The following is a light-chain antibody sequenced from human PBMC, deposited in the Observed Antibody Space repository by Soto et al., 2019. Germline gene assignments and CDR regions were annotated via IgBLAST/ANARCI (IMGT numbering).Light chain of an antibody. CDR2: LTS. V-gene: IGKV1-39*01. CDR1: QSISTY. Sequence: DIQMTQSPSSLSASVGDRVTITGRASQSISTYLNWFQQKPGRAPKLLLYLTSTLQSGVPSRFSGSGSGTEFTLTISSLRPEDFETYYCQQSSTTPWTFGQGTKVDVK. J-gene: IGKJ1*01. CDR3: QQSSTTPWT.